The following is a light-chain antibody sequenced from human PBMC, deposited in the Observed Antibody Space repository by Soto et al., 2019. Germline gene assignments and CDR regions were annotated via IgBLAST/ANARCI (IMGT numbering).Light chain of an antibody. V-gene: IGKV3-11*01. CDR1: QFISRP. J-gene: IGKJ5*01. Sequence: ETVLTQSPATLSLSPGERATLSCRASQFISRPLAWYQQKPGQAPRLLIHDASDRATGIPGRFSGSGSGTDFTLTISSLEPEDFAVYYCQQHSNWPPITFGQGTRLEIK. CDR2: DAS. CDR3: QQHSNWPPIT.